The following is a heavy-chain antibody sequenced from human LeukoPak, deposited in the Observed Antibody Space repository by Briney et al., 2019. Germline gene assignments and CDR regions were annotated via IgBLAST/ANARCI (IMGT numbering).Heavy chain of an antibody. V-gene: IGHV3-23*01. Sequence: GGSLRLSCAASGFTLSSYAMSWVRQAPGKGLEWVSAISGSGGSTYYADSVKGRFTISRDNSKNTLYLQMNSLRTEDTAVYFCARDHDSGGGGGYWGQGTLVTVSS. J-gene: IGHJ4*02. CDR3: ARDHDSGGGGGY. D-gene: IGHD1-26*01. CDR2: ISGSGGST. CDR1: GFTLSSYA.